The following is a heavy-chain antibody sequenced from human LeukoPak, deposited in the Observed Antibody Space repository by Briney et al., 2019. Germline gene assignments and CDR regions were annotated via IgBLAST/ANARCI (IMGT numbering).Heavy chain of an antibody. CDR3: ASQKGRIAVAVDY. CDR2: ISSSGSTT. J-gene: IGHJ4*02. V-gene: IGHV3-48*03. Sequence: GGSLRLSCAASGFTFSSYEMNWVRQAPGKGLEWVSYISSSGSTTHYAASVKGRFTISRDNAKNSLYLQMNSLRVEDTAVYYCASQKGRIAVAVDYWGQGTLVTVSS. CDR1: GFTFSSYE. D-gene: IGHD6-19*01.